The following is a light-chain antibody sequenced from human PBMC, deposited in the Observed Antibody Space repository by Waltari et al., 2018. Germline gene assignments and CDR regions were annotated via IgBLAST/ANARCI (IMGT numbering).Light chain of an antibody. CDR3: QQYDRSPPTYT. Sequence: DIVLTQSPGTLSLSPGERATLSCRTSQSVNYYLAWYQQKPGQAPRPLIYGASTRATGVPERFSGSGSGTDFTLTISRLEPEDFAVYYCQQYDRSPPTYTFGQGTKLEIK. J-gene: IGKJ2*01. CDR2: GAS. V-gene: IGKV3-20*01. CDR1: QSVNYY.